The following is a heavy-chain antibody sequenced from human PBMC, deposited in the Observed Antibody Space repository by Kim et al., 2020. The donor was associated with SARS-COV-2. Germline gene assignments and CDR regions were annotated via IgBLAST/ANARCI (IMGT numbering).Heavy chain of an antibody. J-gene: IGHJ6*02. CDR2: IKQDGSEK. D-gene: IGHD3-3*01. CDR1: GFTFSSYW. Sequence: GGSLRLSCAASGFTFSSYWMSWVRQAPGKGLEWVANIKQDGSEKYYVDFVKGRFTISRDNAKNSLYLQMNSLRAEDTAVYYCARDWRPDSYYYYGMDVWGQGTTVTVSS. V-gene: IGHV3-7*01. CDR3: ARDWRPDSYYYYGMDV.